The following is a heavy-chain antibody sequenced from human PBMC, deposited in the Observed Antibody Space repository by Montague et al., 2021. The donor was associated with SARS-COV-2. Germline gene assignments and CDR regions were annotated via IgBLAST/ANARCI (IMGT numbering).Heavy chain of an antibody. CDR3: ARVRQWLVPFDY. CDR2: VDYSGLT. CDR1: RDSISSHNYF. J-gene: IGHJ4*02. Sequence: SETLSLTCTVSRDSISSHNYFWAWIRQPPGKGLEWIGSVDYSGLTFYNPSLESRVTISVDTSKNQVSLKLNSVTAADTAVYYCARVRQWLVPFDYWGQGTLVTVSS. D-gene: IGHD6-19*01. V-gene: IGHV4-39*07.